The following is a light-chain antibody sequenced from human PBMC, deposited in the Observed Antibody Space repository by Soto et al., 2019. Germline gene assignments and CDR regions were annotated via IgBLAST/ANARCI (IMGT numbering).Light chain of an antibody. V-gene: IGKV1-5*01. Sequence: DIQMTQSPSTLSASVGDRVTITCRASQSIATYLTWYQQKPGKAPKLLIYDASSLKSGVPSRFSGSGSGTEFTLTISSLQPDDFATYYCQQLNSYPLTFGQGTRLEIK. CDR3: QQLNSYPLT. CDR2: DAS. J-gene: IGKJ5*01. CDR1: QSIATY.